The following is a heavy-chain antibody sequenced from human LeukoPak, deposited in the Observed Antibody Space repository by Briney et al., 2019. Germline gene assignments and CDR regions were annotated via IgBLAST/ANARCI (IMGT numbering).Heavy chain of an antibody. Sequence: GGSLKLSCAASGFTFSGSAMHWVRQASGKRLEWVGRIRSKANSYATAYAASVKGRFTISRDDSKNTAYLQMNSLRAEDTAVYYCAKALGVRGVFDYWGQGTLVTVSS. D-gene: IGHD3-10*01. CDR2: IRSKANSYAT. J-gene: IGHJ4*02. V-gene: IGHV3-73*01. CDR1: GFTFSGSA. CDR3: AKALGVRGVFDY.